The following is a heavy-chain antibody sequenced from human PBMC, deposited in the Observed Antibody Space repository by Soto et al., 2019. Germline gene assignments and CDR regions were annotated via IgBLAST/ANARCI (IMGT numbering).Heavy chain of an antibody. CDR2: IKSKTDGGTT. CDR1: GFTFSNAW. V-gene: IGHV3-15*07. Sequence: GGSLRLSCAASGFTFSNAWMNWVRQAPGKGLEWVGRIKSKTDGGTTDYAAPVKGRFTISRDDSKNTLYLQMNSLKTEDTAVYYCTTDTNYYDSSGYYRSLDYWGQGTLVTVSS. D-gene: IGHD3-22*01. CDR3: TTDTNYYDSSGYYRSLDY. J-gene: IGHJ4*02.